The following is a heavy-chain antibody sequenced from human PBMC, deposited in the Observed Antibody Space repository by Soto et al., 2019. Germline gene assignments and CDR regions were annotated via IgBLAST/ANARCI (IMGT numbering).Heavy chain of an antibody. D-gene: IGHD3-10*01. Sequence: PSETLSLTCTVSGGSISSGDYYWSWIRQPPGKGLEWIGYIYYSGITYYNPSLKSRVTISVDTSKNQFSLKLSSVTAADTAVYYCARVLVRGVNIDYWGQGTLVTVSS. V-gene: IGHV4-30-4*01. J-gene: IGHJ4*02. CDR1: GGSISSGDYY. CDR2: IYYSGIT. CDR3: ARVLVRGVNIDY.